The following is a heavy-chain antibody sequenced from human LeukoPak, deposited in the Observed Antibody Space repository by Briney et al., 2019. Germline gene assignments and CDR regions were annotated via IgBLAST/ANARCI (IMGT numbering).Heavy chain of an antibody. CDR1: GYTFTSYG. D-gene: IGHD6-13*01. CDR3: ARGLGAAAGTPWFDP. Sequence: ASVKVSCKASGYTFTSYGISWVRQAPGQGLEWMGWINPNSGGTNYAQKFQGWVTMTRDTSISTAYMELSRLRSDDTAVYYCARGLGAAAGTPWFDPWGQGTLVTVSS. V-gene: IGHV1-2*04. CDR2: INPNSGGT. J-gene: IGHJ5*02.